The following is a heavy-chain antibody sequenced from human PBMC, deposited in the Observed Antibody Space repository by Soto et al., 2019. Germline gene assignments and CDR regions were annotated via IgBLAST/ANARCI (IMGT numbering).Heavy chain of an antibody. V-gene: IGHV3-23*01. CDR2: ISGDGTRT. J-gene: IGHJ5*02. Sequence: VGSLRLSCAASGLNFYNYAMTWVRQAPGKGLEWVSGISGDGTRTYYGDSVKGRFTISRDNSKNTVFLQMNSLRAEDTALYYCVKDLRPNRGWFGPWGRGTRVTVSS. CDR1: GLNFYNYA. CDR3: VKDLRPNRGWFGP. D-gene: IGHD3-3*01.